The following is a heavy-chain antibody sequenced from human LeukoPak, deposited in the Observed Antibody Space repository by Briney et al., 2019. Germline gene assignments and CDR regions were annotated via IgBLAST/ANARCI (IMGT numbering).Heavy chain of an antibody. V-gene: IGHV3-23*01. CDR1: GFTFSSYA. D-gene: IGHD1-1*01. J-gene: IGHJ6*04. CDR3: AKGWNAYYYYYGMDV. Sequence: AGGSLRLSCAASGFTFSSYAMSWVRQAPGKGLEWVSAISGSGGSTYYADSVKGRFTIPRDNSKNTLYPQMNSLRAEDTAVYYCAKGWNAYYYYYGMDVWGKGTTVTVSS. CDR2: ISGSGGST.